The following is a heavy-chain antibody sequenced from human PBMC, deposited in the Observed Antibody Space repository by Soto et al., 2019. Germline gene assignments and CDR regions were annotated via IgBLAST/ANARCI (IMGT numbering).Heavy chain of an antibody. CDR3: ARGRSVRDAIFGVGEGNWFDP. CDR1: GGSISSGGYS. J-gene: IGHJ5*02. D-gene: IGHD3-3*01. CDR2: IYHSGST. Sequence: PSETLSLTCAVSGGSISSGGYSWSWIRQPPGKGLEWIGYIYHSGSTYYNPSLKSRVTISVDRSKNQFSLKLSSVTAVDTAVYYCARGRSVRDAIFGVGEGNWFDPWGQGTLVTVSS. V-gene: IGHV4-30-2*01.